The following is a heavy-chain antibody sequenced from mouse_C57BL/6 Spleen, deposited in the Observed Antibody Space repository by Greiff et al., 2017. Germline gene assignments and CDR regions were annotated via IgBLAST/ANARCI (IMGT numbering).Heavy chain of an antibody. CDR2: ISYDGSN. D-gene: IGHD2-5*01. J-gene: IGHJ3*01. Sequence: EVHLVESGPGLVKPSQSLSLTCSVTGYSITSGYYWNWIRQFPGNKLEWMGYISYDGSNNYNPSLKNRISITRDTSKNQFFLKLNSVTTEDTATYYCARDRGDSNSFAYWGQGTLVTVSA. CDR1: GYSITSGYY. CDR3: ARDRGDSNSFAY. V-gene: IGHV3-6*01.